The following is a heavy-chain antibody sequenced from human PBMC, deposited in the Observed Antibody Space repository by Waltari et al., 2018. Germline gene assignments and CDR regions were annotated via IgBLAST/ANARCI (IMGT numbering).Heavy chain of an antibody. J-gene: IGHJ4*02. CDR2: INQSGSN. CDR1: GGSFSGYY. V-gene: IGHV4-34*01. CDR3: ARGPNMITK. Sequence: QVQLQQWGAGLLKPSETLSLTCAVYGGSFSGYYWSWIRQPPGKGLEWIGEINQSGSNNYNPSLKSRVTISVDTSKNQFSMKLSSVTAADTAVYYCARGPNMITKWGQGTLVTVSS. D-gene: IGHD3-16*01.